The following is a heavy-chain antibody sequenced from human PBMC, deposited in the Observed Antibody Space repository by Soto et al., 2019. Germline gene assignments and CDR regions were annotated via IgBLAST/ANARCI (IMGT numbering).Heavy chain of an antibody. D-gene: IGHD3-16*01. CDR2: IYPGDTDT. J-gene: IGHJ6*04. Sequence: EVQLVQSGAEVKKPGESLKISCKGSGYSFTSYCIGWVRQMPGKGLELMGIIYPGDTDTRYSPSFQGQVTISADKSISTAYMQWSSLKTSDTAMYYCARQRPGESKYYCTGMDVWGKGTTVTVAS. V-gene: IGHV5-51*01. CDR1: GYSFTSYC. CDR3: ARQRPGESKYYCTGMDV.